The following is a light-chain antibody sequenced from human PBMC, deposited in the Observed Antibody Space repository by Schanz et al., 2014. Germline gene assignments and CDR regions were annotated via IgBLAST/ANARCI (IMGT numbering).Light chain of an antibody. CDR3: SSFEGRHNWV. CDR2: DVT. Sequence: QSALTQPASVSGSPGQSITISCTGTSSDVGGYKYVSWYQQHPGKAPKLMIYDVTRRPSGVSNRFSGSKSGNTASLTVSGLQAEDEATYYCSSFEGRHNWVFGGGTKLTVL. J-gene: IGLJ3*02. V-gene: IGLV2-14*03. CDR1: SSDVGGYKY.